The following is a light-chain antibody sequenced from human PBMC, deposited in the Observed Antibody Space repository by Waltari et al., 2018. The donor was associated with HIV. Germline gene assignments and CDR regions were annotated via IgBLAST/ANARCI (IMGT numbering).Light chain of an antibody. CDR1: AFPKRY. V-gene: IGLV3-10*01. Sequence: SYELTQPPSVSVSPGQTARITCHGDAFPKRYTYWYQQKSGQAPVLVIHEDNKRPSGIPERFSGSSSGTMATLTINGAQVGDEADYYCYSTDSSDNYGVFGGGTKLTVL. CDR3: YSTDSSDNYGV. CDR2: EDN. J-gene: IGLJ3*02.